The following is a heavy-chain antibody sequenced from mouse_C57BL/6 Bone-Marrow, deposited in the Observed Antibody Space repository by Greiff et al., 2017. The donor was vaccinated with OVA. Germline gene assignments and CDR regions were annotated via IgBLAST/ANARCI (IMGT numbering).Heavy chain of an antibody. V-gene: IGHV5-4*03. CDR1: GFTFSSYA. CDR3: ARALYYFDY. Sequence: DVMLVESGGGLVKPGGSLKLSCAASGFTFSSYAMSWVRQTPEKRLEWVATISDGGSYTYYPDNVKGRFTISRDNAKNNLYLQMSHLKSEDTAMYYCARALYYFDYRGQGTTLTVSS. J-gene: IGHJ2*01. CDR2: ISDGGSYT. D-gene: IGHD1-1*01.